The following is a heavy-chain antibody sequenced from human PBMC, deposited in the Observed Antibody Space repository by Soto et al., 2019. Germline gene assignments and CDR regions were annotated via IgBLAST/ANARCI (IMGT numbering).Heavy chain of an antibody. Sequence: GSLRRSCTASGFTFSSYAMSWVRQAPGKGLEWVSAISGSGGSTYYADSVKGRFTISRDNSKNTLYLQMNSLRAEDTAVYYCAKSSYYYYYGMDVWGQGTKVTVYS. CDR2: ISGSGGST. CDR1: GFTFSSYA. CDR3: AKSSYYYYYGMDV. J-gene: IGHJ6*02. V-gene: IGHV3-23*01.